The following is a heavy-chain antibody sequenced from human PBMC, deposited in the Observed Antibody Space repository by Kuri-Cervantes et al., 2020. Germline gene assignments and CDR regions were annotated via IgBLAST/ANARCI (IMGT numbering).Heavy chain of an antibody. CDR3: AVESYGDYGPLKDYYYCSMDV. Sequence: GESLKISCAASGFTFSNVWMSWVRQASGKGLEWVANIKQDGGEKYYVDSVKGRFTISRDNTKNTLYLQMNSLRAEDTVVYYGAVESYGDYGPLKDYYYCSMDVWGQGTTVTVSS. CDR2: IKQDGGEK. D-gene: IGHD4-17*01. CDR1: GFTFSNVW. V-gene: IGHV3-7*01. J-gene: IGHJ6*02.